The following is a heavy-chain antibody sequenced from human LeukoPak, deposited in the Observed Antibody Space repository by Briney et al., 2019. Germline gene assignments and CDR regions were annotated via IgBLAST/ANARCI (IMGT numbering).Heavy chain of an antibody. CDR2: INPNSGGT. Sequence: GASVKVSCKASGYTFTGYYMHWVRQAPGQGLEWMGWINPNSGGTNYAQKFQGRVTMTRDTSISTAYMELSRLRSDDTAVYYCARERYCTNGVCLVYRGQGTLVTVSS. CDR1: GYTFTGYY. V-gene: IGHV1-2*02. D-gene: IGHD2-8*01. J-gene: IGHJ4*02. CDR3: ARERYCTNGVCLVY.